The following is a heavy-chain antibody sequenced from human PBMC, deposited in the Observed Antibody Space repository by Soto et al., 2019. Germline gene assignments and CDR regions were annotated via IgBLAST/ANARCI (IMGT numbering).Heavy chain of an antibody. J-gene: IGHJ3*02. CDR3: ARAGRLQEPRSDAFDI. CDR2: INPNSGGT. CDR1: GYTFTGYY. Sequence: GASVKVSCKASGYTFTGYYMHCVRQAPGQGLEWMGWINPNSGGTNYAQKFQGWVTMTRDTSISTAYMELSRLRSDDTAVYYCARAGRLQEPRSDAFDIWGQGTMVTVSS. V-gene: IGHV1-2*04. D-gene: IGHD5-12*01.